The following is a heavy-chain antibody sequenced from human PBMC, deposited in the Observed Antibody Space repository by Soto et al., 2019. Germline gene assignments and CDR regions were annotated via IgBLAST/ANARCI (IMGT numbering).Heavy chain of an antibody. CDR1: GGSISSSSYY. CDR2: IYYSGST. CDR3: ATRQDFWSGYYEPVGWFDP. Sequence: SETLSLTCTVSGGSISSSSYYWGWIRQPPGKGLEWIGSIYYSGSTYYNPSLKSRVTISVDTSKNQFSLKLSSVTAADTAVYYCATRQDFWSGYYEPVGWFDPWGQGTLVTVSS. J-gene: IGHJ5*02. D-gene: IGHD3-3*01. V-gene: IGHV4-39*01.